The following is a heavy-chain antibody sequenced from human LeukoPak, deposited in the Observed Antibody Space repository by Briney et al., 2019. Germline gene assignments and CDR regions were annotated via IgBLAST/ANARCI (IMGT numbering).Heavy chain of an antibody. Sequence: GASVKVSCKASGYTFTGYYMHWVRQAPGQGLEWMGWINPNSGGTNYAQKFQGGVTMTRDTSISTAYMELGRLRYDDTVVYYCARAFSGWIHEGYWGQGTLVTVSS. CDR1: GYTFTGYY. CDR2: INPNSGGT. D-gene: IGHD6-19*01. V-gene: IGHV1-2*02. CDR3: ARAFSGWIHEGY. J-gene: IGHJ4*02.